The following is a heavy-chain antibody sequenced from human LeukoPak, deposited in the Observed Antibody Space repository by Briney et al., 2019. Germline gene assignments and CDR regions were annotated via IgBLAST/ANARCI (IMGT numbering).Heavy chain of an antibody. V-gene: IGHV3-53*01. J-gene: IGHJ4*02. Sequence: GGSLRLSCAASGFTVSSNYLSWVRQAPGKGLECVSVIYSGGNTYYADSVKGRFTISRDNSKNTLFHQMNSLRAEDTAVYYCARRGDGGRSFDYWGQGTLVTVSS. CDR3: ARRGDGGRSFDY. CDR2: IYSGGNT. CDR1: GFTVSSNY. D-gene: IGHD4-23*01.